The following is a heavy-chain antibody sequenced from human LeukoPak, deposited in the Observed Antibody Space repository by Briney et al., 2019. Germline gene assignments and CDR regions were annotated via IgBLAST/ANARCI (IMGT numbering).Heavy chain of an antibody. Sequence: GGSLRLSCAASGFTFSSYAMSWVRQAPGKGLEWVSSITGSGGSTYYADSVKGRFTISRDNAKNSLYLQTNSLRAEDTAVYYCARGGQDSSGYWYWGQGTLVTVSS. J-gene: IGHJ4*02. CDR2: ITGSGGST. CDR1: GFTFSSYA. D-gene: IGHD3-22*01. CDR3: ARGGQDSSGYWY. V-gene: IGHV3-23*01.